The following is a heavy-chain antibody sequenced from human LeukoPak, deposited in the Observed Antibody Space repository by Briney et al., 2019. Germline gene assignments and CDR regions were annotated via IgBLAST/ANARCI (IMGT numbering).Heavy chain of an antibody. CDR2: IYYSGST. CDR3: VGYSSGWFDY. D-gene: IGHD6-19*01. V-gene: IGHV4-39*01. J-gene: IGHJ4*02. Sequence: SETLSLTCTVSGGSISSSSDYWGWSRQPPGKGLEWIGSIYYSGSTYYNPSLKSRVTISVDTSKNQFSLKLSSVTAADTAVYYCVGYSSGWFDYWGQGTLVTVSS. CDR1: GGSISSSSDY.